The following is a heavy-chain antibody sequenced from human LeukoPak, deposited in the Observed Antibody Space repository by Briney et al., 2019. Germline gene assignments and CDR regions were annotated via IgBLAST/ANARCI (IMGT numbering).Heavy chain of an antibody. J-gene: IGHJ6*03. CDR3: ARSNRPGRYYYYYMDV. CDR2: IIPIFGTA. V-gene: IGHV1-69*13. CDR1: GGTFSSYA. Sequence: GASVKVSCKASGGTFSSYAISWVRQAPGQGLEWMGGIIPIFGTANYAQKFQGRVTITADESTSTAYMELSSLRSEDTAVYYCARSNRPGRYYYYYMDVWGKGTTVTVSS.